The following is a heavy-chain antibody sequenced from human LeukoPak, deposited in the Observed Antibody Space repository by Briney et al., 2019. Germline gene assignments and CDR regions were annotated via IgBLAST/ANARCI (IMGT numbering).Heavy chain of an antibody. Sequence: GRSLRLSCAASGFTFSSYAMHWVRQAPGKGLEWVAVISYDGSSKYYADSVKGRFTISRDNSKNTLYLQMNSLRAEDTAVYYCARDLRHSSTDYWGQGTLVTVPS. CDR1: GFTFSSYA. CDR2: ISYDGSSK. CDR3: ARDLRHSSTDY. D-gene: IGHD6-19*01. V-gene: IGHV3-30*04. J-gene: IGHJ4*02.